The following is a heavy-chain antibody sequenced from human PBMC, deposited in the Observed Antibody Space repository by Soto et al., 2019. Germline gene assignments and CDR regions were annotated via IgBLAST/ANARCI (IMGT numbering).Heavy chain of an antibody. V-gene: IGHV4-34*01. J-gene: IGHJ4*02. CDR1: GGSFSGYY. CDR3: ALAWGLSAYYFDY. D-gene: IGHD7-27*01. CDR2: INHSGST. Sequence: SETLSLTCAVYGGSFSGYYWSWIRQPPGKGLEWIGEINHSGSTNYNPSLKSRVTISVDTSKNQFSLKLSSVTAADTAVYYCALAWGLSAYYFDYWGQGTLVTVSS.